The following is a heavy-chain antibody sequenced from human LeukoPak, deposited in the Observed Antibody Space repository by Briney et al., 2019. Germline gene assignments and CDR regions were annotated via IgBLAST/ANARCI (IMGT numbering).Heavy chain of an antibody. V-gene: IGHV4-34*01. CDR2: INHSGST. CDR3: ARDRVMITFGGVDHWFDP. J-gene: IGHJ5*02. D-gene: IGHD3-16*01. CDR1: GGSFSGYY. Sequence: SETLSLTCAVYGGSFSGYYWSWIRQPPGKGLEWIGEINHSGSTNYNPSLKSRVTISVDTSKNQFSLKLSSVTAADTAVYYCARDRVMITFGGVDHWFDPWGQGTLVTVSS.